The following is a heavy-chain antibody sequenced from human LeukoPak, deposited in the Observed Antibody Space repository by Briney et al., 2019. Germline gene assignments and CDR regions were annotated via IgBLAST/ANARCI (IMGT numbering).Heavy chain of an antibody. V-gene: IGHV1-2*02. J-gene: IGHJ4*02. CDR1: GYTFTGYY. D-gene: IGHD3-10*01. CDR3: ARDSNYYGSGSLDY. Sequence: ASVKVSCKASGYTFTGYYMHWVRQAPGQGLEWMGWINPNSGGTNYAQKFQGRVTMTRDTSISTAYMELSRLRSDDTAVYYCARDSNYYGSGSLDYWGQGTLVTVSS. CDR2: INPNSGGT.